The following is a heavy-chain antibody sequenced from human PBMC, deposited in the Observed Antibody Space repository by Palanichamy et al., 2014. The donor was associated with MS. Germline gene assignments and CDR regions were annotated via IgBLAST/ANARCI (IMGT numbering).Heavy chain of an antibody. V-gene: IGHV1-3*04. J-gene: IGHJ3*02. D-gene: IGHD2-21*02. Sequence: GRQAPGQRLEWMGWIITINGNTKYSEKFQGRVTIARDTSASTAYMELSSLRSEDTAVYYCASMRGDCGDDCDARGALEIWGQGTMVTVSS. CDR2: IITINGNT. CDR3: ASMRGDCGDDCDARGALEI.